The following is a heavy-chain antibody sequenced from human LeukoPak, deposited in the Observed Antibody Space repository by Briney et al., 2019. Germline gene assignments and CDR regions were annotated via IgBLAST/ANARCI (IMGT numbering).Heavy chain of an antibody. CDR2: INSKSGAT. V-gene: IGHV1-2*02. D-gene: IGHD6-13*01. Sequence: ASVKVSCKASRYTFTSNYMHWVRQAPGQGLEWMGWINSKSGATSYAQTFQGRVTMTRDTSITTAYMELSGLRSDDTAVYYCARGFGSSWFDYWGQGTLVTVSS. J-gene: IGHJ5*01. CDR1: RYTFTSNY. CDR3: ARGFGSSWFDY.